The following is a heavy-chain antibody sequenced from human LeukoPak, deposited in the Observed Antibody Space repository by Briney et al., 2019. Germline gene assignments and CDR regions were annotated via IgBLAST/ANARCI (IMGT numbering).Heavy chain of an antibody. CDR2: IYSGGST. V-gene: IGHV3-53*04. D-gene: IGHD2-21*02. Sequence: GGSLRLSCAASGFTVSSNYMSWVRQAPGKGLEWVSVIYSGGSTYYADSVKGRFTISRHNSKNTLYLQMNSLRAEDPAVYYCAGFCGGDCYPNWFDPWGQGTLVTVSS. CDR1: GFTVSSNY. J-gene: IGHJ5*02. CDR3: AGFCGGDCYPNWFDP.